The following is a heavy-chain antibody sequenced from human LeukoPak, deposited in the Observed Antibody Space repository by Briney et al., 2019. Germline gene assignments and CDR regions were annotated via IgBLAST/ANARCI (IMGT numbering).Heavy chain of an antibody. CDR3: ARDHQQWLVQVFDP. CDR1: GYTFTCHG. Sequence: GSSVTVSFKCSGYTFTCHGFSWVRQPPAQGLEWMGLSSAYTGNTNYAQNLQGRVTMATDTSTSTAYMELRSLSSDDTAVYYCARDHQQWLVQVFDPWGQGTLVTVSS. V-gene: IGHV1-18*01. D-gene: IGHD6-19*01. J-gene: IGHJ5*02. CDR2: SSAYTGNT.